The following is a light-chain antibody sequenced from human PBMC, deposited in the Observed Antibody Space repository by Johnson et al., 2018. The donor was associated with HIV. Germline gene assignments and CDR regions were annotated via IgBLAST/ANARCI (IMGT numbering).Light chain of an antibody. CDR2: DNN. V-gene: IGLV1-51*01. CDR3: GTWDNSLSAYV. J-gene: IGLJ1*01. CDR1: SSNIGNNR. Sequence: QSVLTQPPSVSAAPGQKATISCSGSSSNIGNNRVSWYQQLPGTAPKLLIYDNNKRPSGIPDRFSGSKSGTSATLGITGLPTGDEADYYCGTWDNSLSAYVFGTGTKVTVL.